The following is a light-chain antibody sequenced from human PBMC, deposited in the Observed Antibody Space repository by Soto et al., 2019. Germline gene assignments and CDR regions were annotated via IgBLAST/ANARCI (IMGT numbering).Light chain of an antibody. J-gene: IGKJ1*01. Sequence: VLKQSPGTLSLSTGERATLSCRASQSVSSSYLAWYQQQPGQAPRLLIYGASSRATGIPDRFSGSGSGTDFTLTISRLEPEDFAVYYCQQYGSSSWTFGQGTKVDIK. CDR1: QSVSSSY. V-gene: IGKV3-20*01. CDR3: QQYGSSSWT. CDR2: GAS.